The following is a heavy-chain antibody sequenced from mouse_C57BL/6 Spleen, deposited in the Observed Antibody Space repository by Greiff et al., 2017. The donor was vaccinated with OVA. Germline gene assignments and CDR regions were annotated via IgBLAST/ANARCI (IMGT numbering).Heavy chain of an antibody. Sequence: VQLKQSGPGLVKPSQSLSLTCSVTGYSITSGYYWNWIRQFPGNKLEWMGYISYDGSNNYNPSLKNRISITRDTSKNQFFLKLNSVTTEDTATYYCASEDYDEGYYAMDYWGQGTSVTVSS. J-gene: IGHJ4*01. D-gene: IGHD2-4*01. V-gene: IGHV3-6*01. CDR3: ASEDYDEGYYAMDY. CDR1: GYSITSGYY. CDR2: ISYDGSN.